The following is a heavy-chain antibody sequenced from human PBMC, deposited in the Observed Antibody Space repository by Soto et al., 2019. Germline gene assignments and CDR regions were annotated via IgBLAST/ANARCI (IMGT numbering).Heavy chain of an antibody. Sequence: SETLSLTCAVHGGSFSGYYWSWIRQPPGKGLEWMGEINHSGSTNYNPSLKSRVTISVDTSKNQFSLKRSSVTAADTAVYYCATGRGIAAADINWFDPWGQGTLVTVSS. CDR3: ATGRGIAAADINWFDP. D-gene: IGHD6-13*01. J-gene: IGHJ5*02. CDR1: GGSFSGYY. V-gene: IGHV4-34*01. CDR2: INHSGST.